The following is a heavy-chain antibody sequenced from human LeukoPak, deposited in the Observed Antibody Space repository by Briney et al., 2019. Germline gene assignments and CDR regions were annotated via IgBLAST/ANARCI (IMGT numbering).Heavy chain of an antibody. CDR1: GGSISSGDFY. CDR3: AREGRRPLITIFGVVKVSGFDP. V-gene: IGHV4-30-4*01. CDR2: IYYTGNT. D-gene: IGHD3-3*01. Sequence: PSQTLSLTCIVSGGSISSGDFYWSWIRQPPGKVLEWIGYIYYTGNTYCNPSLKSRVTISEDTSKNQFSLRLSSVTAADTAVYYCAREGRRPLITIFGVVKVSGFDPWGQGTLVTVSS. J-gene: IGHJ5*02.